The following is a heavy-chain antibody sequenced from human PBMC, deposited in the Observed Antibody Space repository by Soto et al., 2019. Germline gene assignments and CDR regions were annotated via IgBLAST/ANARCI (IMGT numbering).Heavy chain of an antibody. D-gene: IGHD3-22*01. CDR3: ARELYYYDSSGYHNWFDP. CDR2: IIPIFGTA. V-gene: IGHV1-69*06. CDR1: GGTFSSYA. Sequence: QVQLVQSGAEVKKPGSSVKVSCKASGGTFSSYAISWVRQAPGQGLEWMGGIIPIFGTANYAQKFQGRVTITADKSTSTAYMELSSLRSEDTAVYYCARELYYYDSSGYHNWFDPWGQGTLVTVSS. J-gene: IGHJ5*02.